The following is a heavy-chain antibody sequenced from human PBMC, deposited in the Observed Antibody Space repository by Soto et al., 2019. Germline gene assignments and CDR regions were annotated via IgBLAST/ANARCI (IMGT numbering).Heavy chain of an antibody. V-gene: IGHV1-2*04. CDR2: ISANSGGR. CDR3: ATNREEDTVMIKGMEV. CDR1: GYSLTDHY. D-gene: IGHD3-16*01. Sequence: QVQLVQSGAEVKKPGASVKVSCKASGYSLTDHYISWVRQAPGQGLEWMGGISANSGGRNIAQQFPGSVTLTRYTSINTVYMEMTRLTSDDPAVYYCATNREEDTVMIKGMEVLGQGTTVIVSS. J-gene: IGHJ6*02.